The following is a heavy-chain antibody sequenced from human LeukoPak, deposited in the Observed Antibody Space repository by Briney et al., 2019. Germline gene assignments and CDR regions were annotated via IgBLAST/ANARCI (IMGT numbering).Heavy chain of an antibody. CDR2: INHSGST. D-gene: IGHD6-13*01. V-gene: IGHV4-34*01. CDR3: ARGMYSGIDY. Sequence: KPSETLSLTCAVYGGSFSGYYWSWIRQPPGKGLEWIGEINHSGSTNYNPSLKSRVTISVDTSKNQFSLKLSSVTAADTAVYYCARGMYSGIDYWGQGTLVTVSS. CDR1: GGSFSGYY. J-gene: IGHJ4*02.